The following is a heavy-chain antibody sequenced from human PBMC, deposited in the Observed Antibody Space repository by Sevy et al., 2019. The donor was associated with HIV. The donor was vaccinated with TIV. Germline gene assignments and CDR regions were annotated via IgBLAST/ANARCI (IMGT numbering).Heavy chain of an antibody. D-gene: IGHD3-10*01. CDR1: GYTFTGYY. V-gene: IGHV1-2*06. CDR2: INPNSGGT. Sequence: ASVKVSCKASGYTFTGYYMHWVRQAPGQGLEWMGRINPNSGGTNYAQRFQGRVTMTRDTSISTAYMELSRLRSDDTAGYYWASPAGSLGMDVWGQGTTVTVSS. J-gene: IGHJ6*02. CDR3: ASPAGSLGMDV.